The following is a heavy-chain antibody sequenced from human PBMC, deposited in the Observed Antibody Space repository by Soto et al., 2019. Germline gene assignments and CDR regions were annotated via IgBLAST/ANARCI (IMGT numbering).Heavy chain of an antibody. CDR2: IYYSGST. CDR3: ARAPYYYDSSGYYDYFDY. J-gene: IGHJ4*02. CDR1: GGSISSGDYY. D-gene: IGHD3-22*01. Sequence: TLSLTCTVSGGSISSGDYYWSWIRQPPGKGLEWIGYIYYSGSTYYNPSLKSRVTISVDTSKNQFSLKLSSVTAADTAVYYCARAPYYYDSSGYYDYFDYWGQGTLVTVSS. V-gene: IGHV4-30-4*01.